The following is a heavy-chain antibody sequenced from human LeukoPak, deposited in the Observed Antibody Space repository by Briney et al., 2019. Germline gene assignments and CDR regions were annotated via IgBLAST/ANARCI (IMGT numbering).Heavy chain of an antibody. CDR3: AKDGPRIGGITARYFDY. Sequence: GGSLRLSCAASGFTFSSYSMNWVRQAPGKGLEWVAFTRYDGSTNFYTDSVKGRFTISRDNSKNTLYLQMSSLRAEDTAVYYCAKDGPRIGGITARYFDYWGQGTLVTVSS. D-gene: IGHD1-7*01. CDR1: GFTFSSYS. CDR2: TRYDGSTN. J-gene: IGHJ4*02. V-gene: IGHV3-30*02.